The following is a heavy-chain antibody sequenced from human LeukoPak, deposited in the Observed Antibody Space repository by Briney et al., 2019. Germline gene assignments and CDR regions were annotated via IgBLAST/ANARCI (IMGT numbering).Heavy chain of an antibody. V-gene: IGHV4-38-2*02. Sequence: SETLSLTCTVSGYPISSGYFWGWIRQPPGKGLEFIASIFHSGYTYYDPSLKSRVTISVDTSKNQFSLKLSSVTAADTAVYYCARARHDYGDYDRYYYYYMDVWGKGTTVTISS. CDR2: IFHSGYT. CDR3: ARARHDYGDYDRYYYYYMDV. CDR1: GYPISSGYF. D-gene: IGHD4-17*01. J-gene: IGHJ6*03.